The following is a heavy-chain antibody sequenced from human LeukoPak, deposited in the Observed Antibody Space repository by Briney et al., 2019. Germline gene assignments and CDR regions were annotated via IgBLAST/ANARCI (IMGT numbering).Heavy chain of an antibody. CDR1: GYSFTAYW. D-gene: IGHD3-10*01. CDR3: VRSLHYYGSGSYYDY. Sequence: GEPLKISCKVTGYSFTAYWIGWVRQMPGKGLEWMGIIYPDDSDTSYSPSFQGQVTISADKSISTAYLQWSSLKASDTAMYYCVRSLHYYGSGSYYDYWGQGTLVTVSS. J-gene: IGHJ4*02. V-gene: IGHV5-51*01. CDR2: IYPDDSDT.